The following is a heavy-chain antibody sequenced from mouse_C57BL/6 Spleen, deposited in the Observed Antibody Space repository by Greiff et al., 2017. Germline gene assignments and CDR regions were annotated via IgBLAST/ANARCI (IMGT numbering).Heavy chain of an antibody. Sequence: QVQLQQPGAELVKPGASVKLSCKASGYTFTSYGMRWVKQRPGQGLEWIGMIHPSSGNTNYNEKFKSKATLTADQSSSTAYMQLSSLTSVDSAVDYCARSSCNFSLDYWGQGTTLTVSS. CDR2: IHPSSGNT. CDR3: ARSSCNFSLDY. CDR1: GYTFTSYG. D-gene: IGHD2-1*01. J-gene: IGHJ2*01. V-gene: IGHV1-64*01.